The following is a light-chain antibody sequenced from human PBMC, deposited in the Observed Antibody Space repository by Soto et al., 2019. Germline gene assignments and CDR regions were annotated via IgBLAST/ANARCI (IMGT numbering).Light chain of an antibody. V-gene: IGLV2-14*01. J-gene: IGLJ3*02. CDR1: SSDVGGYNY. Sequence: QSALPQPASVSGSPGQSITISCTGTSSDVGGYNYVSWYQHHPGKAPKLIIYEVSNRPSGVSNRFSGSKSGNTASLTISGLQAEDEADYYCGSYTSSSTWVFGGGTKLTVL. CDR2: EVS. CDR3: GSYTSSSTWV.